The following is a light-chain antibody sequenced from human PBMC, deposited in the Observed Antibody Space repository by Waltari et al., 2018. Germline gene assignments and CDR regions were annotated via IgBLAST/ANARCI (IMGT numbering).Light chain of an antibody. Sequence: EIVMTQSPATLSVSPGQRATLSCRASQRISSNLAWYQQKSGQAPRLLIYGASTRAPGIPFRFSGSGSGTDFSLTISSLQSEDFAVYYCQQYNNWPFTFGQGTKLEIK. CDR2: GAS. J-gene: IGKJ2*01. V-gene: IGKV3-15*01. CDR1: QRISSN. CDR3: QQYNNWPFT.